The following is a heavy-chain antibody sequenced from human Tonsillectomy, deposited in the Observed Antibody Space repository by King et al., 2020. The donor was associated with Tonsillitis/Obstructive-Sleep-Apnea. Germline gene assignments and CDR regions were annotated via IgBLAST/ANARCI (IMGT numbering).Heavy chain of an antibody. D-gene: IGHD4/OR15-4a*01. CDR2: IYWNENK. CDR3: AHTSVLTPYFDY. J-gene: IGHJ4*02. V-gene: IGHV2-5*01. Sequence: ITLKESGPTLVKPTQTLTLTCSFSGFSLSTNGLGVGWFRQPPGKALECLALIYWNENKRYSPSLESSLTITKDTSKNQVVLTMTDVDPVDTATYYCAHTSVLTPYFDYWGQGTLVNVSS. CDR1: GFSLSTNGLG.